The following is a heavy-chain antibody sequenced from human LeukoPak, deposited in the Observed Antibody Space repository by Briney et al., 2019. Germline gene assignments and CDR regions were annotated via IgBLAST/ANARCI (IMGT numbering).Heavy chain of an antibody. Sequence: PSETLSLTCTVSGGSISSSSYYWGWIRQPPGKGLEWIGSIYYSGSTYYNPSLKSRVTISVDTSKNQFSLKLSSVTAADTAVYYCARVLVVVVAATAPNWFDPWGQGTLVTVSS. J-gene: IGHJ5*02. D-gene: IGHD2-15*01. CDR1: GGSISSSSYY. CDR2: IYYSGST. V-gene: IGHV4-39*07. CDR3: ARVLVVVVAATAPNWFDP.